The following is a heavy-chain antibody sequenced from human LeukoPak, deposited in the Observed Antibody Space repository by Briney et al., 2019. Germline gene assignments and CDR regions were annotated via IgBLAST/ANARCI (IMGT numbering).Heavy chain of an antibody. CDR2: IIPILGIA. Sequence: SVKVSCKASGGTFSSYAIRWVRQAPGQGLEWMGRIIPILGIANYAQKFQGRVTITADKSTSTAYMELSSLRSEDTAVYYCASRLGIVGATTYYYYYGMDVWGQGTTVTVSS. V-gene: IGHV1-69*04. CDR1: GGTFSSYA. J-gene: IGHJ6*02. CDR3: ASRLGIVGATTYYYYYGMDV. D-gene: IGHD1-26*01.